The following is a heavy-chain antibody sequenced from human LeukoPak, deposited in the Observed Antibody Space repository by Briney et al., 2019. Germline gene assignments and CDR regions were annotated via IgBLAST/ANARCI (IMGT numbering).Heavy chain of an antibody. Sequence: SGGSLRLSCTASGFTFDDYAMHWVRQAPGKALEWVSGISWNSGSIGYADSVKGRFTISKDNAKNSLYLQMNSLRPEDTALYYCAKGLTMTIVRGVIMEWGQGTLVTVSS. CDR3: AKGLTMTIVRGVIME. V-gene: IGHV3-9*01. CDR2: ISWNSGSI. J-gene: IGHJ4*02. D-gene: IGHD3-10*01. CDR1: GFTFDDYA.